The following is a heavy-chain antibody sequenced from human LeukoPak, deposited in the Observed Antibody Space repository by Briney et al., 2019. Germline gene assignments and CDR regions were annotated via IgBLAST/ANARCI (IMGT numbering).Heavy chain of an antibody. Sequence: GGSLRLSCAASGFTFSDYYMSWIRQAPGKGLEWVSYISSRGSTIYYADSVKGRFTISRDNAKNSLYLQMNSLRAEDTAVYYCARTLYDFWSGYHDYWGQGTLVTVSS. J-gene: IGHJ4*02. CDR3: ARTLYDFWSGYHDY. V-gene: IGHV3-11*01. D-gene: IGHD3-3*01. CDR1: GFTFSDYY. CDR2: ISSRGSTI.